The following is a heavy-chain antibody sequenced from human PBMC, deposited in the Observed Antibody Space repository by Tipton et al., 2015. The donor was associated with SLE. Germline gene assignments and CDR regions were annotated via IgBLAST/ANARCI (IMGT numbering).Heavy chain of an antibody. Sequence: QSGPEVKKPGSSVKVSCKASGGTFSSYAISWVRQAPGQGLEWMGRIIPILGIANYAQKFQGRVTITADKSTSTAYMELSSLRSEDTAVYYCARGRNPYYFDYWGQGTLVTVSS. CDR3: ARGRNPYYFDY. J-gene: IGHJ4*02. D-gene: IGHD1-14*01. CDR2: IIPILGIA. CDR1: GGTFSSYA. V-gene: IGHV1-69*04.